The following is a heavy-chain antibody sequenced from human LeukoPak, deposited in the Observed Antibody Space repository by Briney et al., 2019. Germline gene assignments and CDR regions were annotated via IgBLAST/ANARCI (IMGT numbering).Heavy chain of an antibody. CDR1: GFTFSSYS. D-gene: IGHD6-13*01. CDR2: ISSSSTYI. CDR3: ARLSGVSGSTWMYYFDY. Sequence: PGRSLRLSCAASGFTFSSYSINWVRQAPGKGLEWVSSISSSSTYIYYADSVEGRFTISRDNAKDSLYLQMNSLRAEDTAVYYCARLSGVSGSTWMYYFDYWGQGTLVTVSS. J-gene: IGHJ4*02. V-gene: IGHV3-21*01.